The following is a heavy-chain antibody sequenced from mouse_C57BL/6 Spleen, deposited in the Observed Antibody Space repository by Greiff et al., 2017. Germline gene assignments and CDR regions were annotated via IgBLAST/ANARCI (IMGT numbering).Heavy chain of an antibody. CDR2: IHPNSGST. Sequence: QVQLQQPGAELVKPGASVKLSCKASGYTFTSYWMHWVKQRPGQGLEWIGMIHPNSGSTNYNEKFKSKATLTVDKSSSTAYMQLSSLTSEDSAVYYCARYGLRRDYYAMDYWGQGTSVTVSS. J-gene: IGHJ4*01. D-gene: IGHD2-2*01. V-gene: IGHV1-64*01. CDR3: ARYGLRRDYYAMDY. CDR1: GYTFTSYW.